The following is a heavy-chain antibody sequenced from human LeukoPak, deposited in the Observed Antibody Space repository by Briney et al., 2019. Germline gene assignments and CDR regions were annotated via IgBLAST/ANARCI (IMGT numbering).Heavy chain of an antibody. CDR2: IYYSGST. V-gene: IGHV4-59*01. Sequence: PSETLSLTCTVSGGSISSYYWSWIRQPPGKGLEWIGYIYYSGSTNYNPSLKSRLTISVDTSENQFSLKLSSVTAADTAVYYCATYGGDSVSYYYHMDVWGTGTTVTVSS. CDR3: ATYGGDSVSYYYHMDV. J-gene: IGHJ6*03. CDR1: GGSISSYY. D-gene: IGHD2-21*02.